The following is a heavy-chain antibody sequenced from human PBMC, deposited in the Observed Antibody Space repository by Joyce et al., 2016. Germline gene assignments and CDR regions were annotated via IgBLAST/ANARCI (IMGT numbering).Heavy chain of an antibody. CDR1: GYSFTKYW. CDR3: ARRSVEVASWFFDY. V-gene: IGHV5-51*01. J-gene: IGHJ4*02. Sequence: EVLLVQSRAEVKKPGESLRISCTGSGYSFTKYWIGWVRQMPGKGLEWMGSFNPADSDSRYSPSFQGQVTFSADKSITTAYLQWSGLKASDTALYFCARRSVEVASWFFDYWGQGTLVTVSS. CDR2: FNPADSDS. D-gene: IGHD6-19*01.